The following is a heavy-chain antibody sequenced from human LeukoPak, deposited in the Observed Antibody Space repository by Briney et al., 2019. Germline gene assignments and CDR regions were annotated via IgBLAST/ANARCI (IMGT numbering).Heavy chain of an antibody. CDR2: IWYDGSNK. CDR3: ARVQWLAYDAFDI. D-gene: IGHD6-19*01. J-gene: IGHJ3*02. CDR1: GFTFSSYG. Sequence: GGSLRLSCAASGFTFSSYGMPWVRQAPGKGLEWVAVIWYDGSNKYYADSVKGRFTISRDNSKNTLYLQMNSLRAEDTAVYYCARVQWLAYDAFDIWGQGTMVTVSS. V-gene: IGHV3-33*01.